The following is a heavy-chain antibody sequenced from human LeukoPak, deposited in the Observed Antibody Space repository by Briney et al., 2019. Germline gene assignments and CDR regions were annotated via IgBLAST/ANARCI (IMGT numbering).Heavy chain of an antibody. CDR3: ARGLTIFGVVNDGLDI. J-gene: IGHJ3*02. CDR1: GFTFSSYW. Sequence: PGGSLRLSCAASGFTFSSYWMNWVRQAPGKGLAWVSRIDTDGSSTTYADSVKGRFTISRDNAKNMLYLQMNTLRAEDTAVYYCARGLTIFGVVNDGLDIWGQGTKVTVSS. D-gene: IGHD3-3*01. CDR2: IDTDGSST. V-gene: IGHV3-74*01.